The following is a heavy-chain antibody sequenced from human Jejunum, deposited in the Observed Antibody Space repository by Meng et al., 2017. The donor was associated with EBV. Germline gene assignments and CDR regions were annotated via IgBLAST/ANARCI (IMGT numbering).Heavy chain of an antibody. J-gene: IGHJ4*02. CDR1: GYSLTELS. CDR3: ATAHGFTIFGVAYYFDY. D-gene: IGHD3-3*01. Sequence: QVQLVQSGAEVKKPGASVKVSCKVSGYSLTELSMHWVRQAPGKGLEWMGGFDPEDGETIYAQKFQGRVTMTEDTSTDTAYMEFSSLRSEDTAVYYCATAHGFTIFGVAYYFDYWGQGTLVTVSS. V-gene: IGHV1-24*01. CDR2: FDPEDGET.